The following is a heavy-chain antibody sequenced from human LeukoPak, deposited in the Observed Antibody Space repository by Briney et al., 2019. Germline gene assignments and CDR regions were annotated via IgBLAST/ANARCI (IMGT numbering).Heavy chain of an antibody. CDR2: INHSGST. D-gene: IGHD3-10*01. V-gene: IGHV4-34*01. Sequence: SETLSLTCAVYGGSFSGYYWSWIRQPPGKGLEWIGEINHSGSTNYNPSLKSRVTISVDTSKNQFSLKLSSVTAADTAVYYCARAPAAAPGSGSYYPPRRPLDVWGKGTTVTVSS. CDR1: GGSFSGYY. J-gene: IGHJ6*04. CDR3: ARAPAAAPGSGSYYPPRRPLDV.